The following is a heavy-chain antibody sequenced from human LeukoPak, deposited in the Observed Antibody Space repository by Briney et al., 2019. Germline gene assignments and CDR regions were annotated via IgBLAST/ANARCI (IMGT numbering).Heavy chain of an antibody. CDR2: INHSGST. V-gene: IGHV4-34*01. D-gene: IGHD5-24*01. CDR3: AREMATMFDY. J-gene: IGHJ4*02. Sequence: KPGGSLRLSCAGSGFTFSNAWMSWVRQAPGKGLEWIGEINHSGSTNYNPSLKSRVTISVDTSKNQFSLKLSSVTAADTAVYYCAREMATMFDYWGQGTLVTVSS. CDR1: GFTFSNAW.